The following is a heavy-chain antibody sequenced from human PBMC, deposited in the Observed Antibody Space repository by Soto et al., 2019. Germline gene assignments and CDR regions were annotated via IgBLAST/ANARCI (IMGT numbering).Heavy chain of an antibody. CDR1: GGSISGYY. CDR3: ARDGGDYYDSSGYYKAAFDI. CDR2: IYYSGST. D-gene: IGHD3-22*01. J-gene: IGHJ3*02. V-gene: IGHV4-59*01. Sequence: LSLPCTVSGGSISGYYWSWIRQPPGKGLEWIGYIYYSGSTNYNPSLKSRVTISVDTSKNQFSLKLSSVTAADTAVYYCARDGGDYYDSSGYYKAAFDIWGQGTMVTVSS.